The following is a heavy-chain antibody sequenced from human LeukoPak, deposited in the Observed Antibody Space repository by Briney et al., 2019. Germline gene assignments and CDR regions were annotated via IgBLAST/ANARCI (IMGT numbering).Heavy chain of an antibody. Sequence: ASVKVSCKASGYTFTSYDINWVRQGTGQGLEWMGWRNRNSGNTGYAQKFQGRVTITRNTSISTAYMELSSLRSEDTAVYYCARGSIVGANWGQGTLGTVSS. D-gene: IGHD1-26*01. J-gene: IGHJ4*02. V-gene: IGHV1-8*03. CDR1: GYTFTSYD. CDR3: ARGSIVGAN. CDR2: RNRNSGNT.